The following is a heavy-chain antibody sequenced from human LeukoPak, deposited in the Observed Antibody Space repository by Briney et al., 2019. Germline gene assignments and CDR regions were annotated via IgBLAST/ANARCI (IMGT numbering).Heavy chain of an antibody. J-gene: IGHJ4*02. CDR2: INHSGST. D-gene: IGHD2-21*02. V-gene: IGHV4-34*01. CDR3: ARGFVVVTAIKYYFDY. CDR1: GGSFSGYY. Sequence: PSETLSLTCAVYGGSFSGYYWSWICQPPGKGLEWIGEINHSGSTNYNPSLKSRVTISVDTSKNQFSLKLSSVTAADTAVYYCARGFVVVTAIKYYFDYWGQGTLVTVSS.